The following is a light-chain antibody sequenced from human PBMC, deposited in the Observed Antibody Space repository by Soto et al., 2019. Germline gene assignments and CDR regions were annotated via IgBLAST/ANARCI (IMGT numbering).Light chain of an antibody. J-gene: IGKJ2*01. V-gene: IGKV1-5*01. CDR3: HQYNIGYT. CDR1: QSINKW. CDR2: DAA. Sequence: IQMTQSPSTLSASVGDRVTITCRASQSINKWVAWFQQKSGRAPKLLIYDAATLQSGVPSRFSGTGSGTYFSLTISSLQPEDFATYYCHQYNIGYTVGQGTRLDIK.